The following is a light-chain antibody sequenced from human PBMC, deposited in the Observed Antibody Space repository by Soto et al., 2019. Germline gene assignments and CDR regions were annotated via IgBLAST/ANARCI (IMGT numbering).Light chain of an antibody. CDR3: CSRTTSSTYV. Sequence: QSVLTQPASVSGSPGQSITISCTGTSSDVGGSNYVSWYQHHPGKAPKLIISEVSNRPSGVSYRFSGSKSGDTASLTISGLQAEDEADYYCCSRTTSSTYVFXPGTKGTVL. CDR1: SSDVGGSNY. V-gene: IGLV2-14*01. CDR2: EVS. J-gene: IGLJ1*01.